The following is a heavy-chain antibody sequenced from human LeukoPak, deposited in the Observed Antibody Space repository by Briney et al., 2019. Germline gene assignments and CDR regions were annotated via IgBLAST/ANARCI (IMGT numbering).Heavy chain of an antibody. CDR3: VIFIMGTTITDY. J-gene: IGHJ4*02. CDR1: GGSFSNYY. CDR2: IDHSGNT. Sequence: PSETLSLTCAVFGGSFSNYYLHWIRQPPGKGLEWIGEIDHSGNTKYNPSLKNRLTISVDTSKNQFSLNLSSVTATAVYYCVIFIMGTTITDYWGQGTLVTVSS. V-gene: IGHV4-34*01. D-gene: IGHD1-26*01.